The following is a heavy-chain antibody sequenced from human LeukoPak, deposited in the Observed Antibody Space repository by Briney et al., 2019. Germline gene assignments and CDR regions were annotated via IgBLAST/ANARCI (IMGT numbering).Heavy chain of an antibody. Sequence: ASVKVSCKASGYTFTGYYMHWVRQAPGQGLEWMGWINPNSGGTNYAQKFQGRVTMTRDTSISTAYMELSRLRSDDTAVYYCARDGFNSSSWYSWADAFDIWGQGTMVTVSS. J-gene: IGHJ3*02. CDR2: INPNSGGT. CDR1: GYTFTGYY. V-gene: IGHV1-2*02. D-gene: IGHD6-13*01. CDR3: ARDGFNSSSWYSWADAFDI.